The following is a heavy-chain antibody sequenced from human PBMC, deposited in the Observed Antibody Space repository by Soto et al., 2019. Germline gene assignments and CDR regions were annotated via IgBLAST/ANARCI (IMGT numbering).Heavy chain of an antibody. Sequence: QVQLQESVPGLVKPSQTLSLTCTVSGGSISSGGYYWSWISQHPGKGLEWSGYIYYSGSTYYNPSLKSRVTISVDTSKNQFSLKLSSVTAADTAVYYCARGVSSWYEMDYWGQGTLVTVSS. CDR1: GGSISSGGYY. V-gene: IGHV4-31*03. D-gene: IGHD6-13*01. J-gene: IGHJ4*02. CDR2: IYYSGST. CDR3: ARGVSSWYEMDY.